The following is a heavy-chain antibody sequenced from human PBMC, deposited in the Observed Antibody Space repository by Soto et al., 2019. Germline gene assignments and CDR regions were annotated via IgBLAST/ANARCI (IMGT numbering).Heavy chain of an antibody. CDR1: GDSISSYS. CDR2: MYYTGST. J-gene: IGHJ4*01. Sequence: PSETLSLTCTVSGDSISSYSWTWIRQPPGRRLEWIGYMYYTGSTNYNPSLKSRVSISVDTSKNQFSLKLRSVTAEDTAVYYCARLDSRKGHYYDYWGHGTLVTVSS. V-gene: IGHV4-59*08. D-gene: IGHD2-21*01. CDR3: ARLDSRKGHYYDY.